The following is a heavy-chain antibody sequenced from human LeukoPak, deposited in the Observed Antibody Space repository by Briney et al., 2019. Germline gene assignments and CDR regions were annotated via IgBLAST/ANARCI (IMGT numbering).Heavy chain of an antibody. CDR2: VYYSGST. CDR1: GGSISSGDYY. CDR3: AREGIRVNYYYYGMDV. J-gene: IGHJ6*02. V-gene: IGHV4-30-4*01. D-gene: IGHD2/OR15-2a*01. Sequence: SQTLSLTCTVSGGSISSGDYYWSWIRQPPGKGLEWIGYVYYSGSTYYNPSLKSRVTISVDTSKNQFSLKLSSVTAADTAVYYCAREGIRVNYYYYGMDVWGQGTTVTVSS.